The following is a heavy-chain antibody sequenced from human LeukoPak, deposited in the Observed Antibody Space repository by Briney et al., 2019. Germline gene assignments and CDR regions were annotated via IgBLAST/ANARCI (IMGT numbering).Heavy chain of an antibody. CDR1: GDSISSGGYY. V-gene: IGHV4-31*03. J-gene: IGHJ4*02. CDR3: AREPRGGGYSFDY. CDR2: IYYSGST. D-gene: IGHD5-12*01. Sequence: PSETLSLTCTVSGDSISSGGYYWSWIRQHPGKGLEWIGYIYYSGSTFYNPSLKSRVTISVDTSKNQFSLRLSSATAADTAVYYCAREPRGGGYSFDYWGQGTLVTVSS.